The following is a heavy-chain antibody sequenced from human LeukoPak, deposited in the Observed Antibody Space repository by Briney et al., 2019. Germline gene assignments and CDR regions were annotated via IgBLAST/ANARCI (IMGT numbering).Heavy chain of an antibody. V-gene: IGHV7-4-1*02. CDR1: GYTFTSYA. J-gene: IGHJ4*02. CDR2: INTNTGNP. D-gene: IGHD6-13*01. Sequence: RASVKVSCKASGYTFTSYAMHWVRQAPGQRLEWMGWINTNTGNPTYAQGFTGRFVFSLDTSVSTAYLQISSLKAEDTAVYYCARVHSSSWVDYWGQGTLVTVSS. CDR3: ARVHSSSWVDY.